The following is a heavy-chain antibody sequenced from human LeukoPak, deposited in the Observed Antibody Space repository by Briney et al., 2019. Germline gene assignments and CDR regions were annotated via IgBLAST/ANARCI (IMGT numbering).Heavy chain of an antibody. CDR3: ARDPDCSGGSCYSGNDY. CDR1: GGTFSSYA. J-gene: IGHJ4*02. CDR2: IIPIFGTA. Sequence: SVKVSCKASGGTFSSYAISWVRQAPGQGLEWMGGIIPIFGTANYAQKFQGRVTITADKSTSTAYMELSSLRSEDTAVYYCARDPDCSGGSCYSGNDYWGQGTLVTVSS. D-gene: IGHD2-15*01. V-gene: IGHV1-69*06.